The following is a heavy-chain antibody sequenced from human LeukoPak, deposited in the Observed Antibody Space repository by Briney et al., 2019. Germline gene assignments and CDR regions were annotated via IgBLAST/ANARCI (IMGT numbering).Heavy chain of an antibody. Sequence: ASVKVSCKASGYTFTGYYMHWVRQAPGQGLEWMGWINPNSGGTNYAQKFQGRVTMTRDTSISTAYMELSRLRSDDTAVYYCARGTWGVVRGVDYYYMDVWGKGTTVTISS. V-gene: IGHV1-2*02. CDR1: GYTFTGYY. D-gene: IGHD3-10*01. CDR2: INPNSGGT. CDR3: ARGTWGVVRGVDYYYMDV. J-gene: IGHJ6*03.